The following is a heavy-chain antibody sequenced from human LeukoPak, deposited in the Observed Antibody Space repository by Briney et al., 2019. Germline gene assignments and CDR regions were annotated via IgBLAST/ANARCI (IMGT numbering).Heavy chain of an antibody. D-gene: IGHD4-17*01. CDR2: IYSGGST. J-gene: IGHJ4*02. CDR1: GFTVSSNY. Sequence: GGSLRLSCAASGFTVSSNYMSWVRQAPGKGLEWVSVIYSGGSTYYADSVKGRFTVSRDNSKNTLYLQMNSLRAEDTAVYYCARGDDYGDSSFDYWGQGTLVTVSS. V-gene: IGHV3-53*01. CDR3: ARGDDYGDSSFDY.